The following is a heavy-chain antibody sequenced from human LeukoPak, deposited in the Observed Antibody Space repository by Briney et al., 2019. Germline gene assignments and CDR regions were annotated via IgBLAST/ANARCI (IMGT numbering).Heavy chain of an antibody. D-gene: IGHD3-22*01. CDR3: AKDRALGSGYYEVTRFDY. CDR2: ISGSGGST. Sequence: PGGSLRLSCAASGFTFSSYAMSWVRQAPGEGLEWVSAISGSGGSTYYADSVKGRFTISRDNSKNTLYLQMNSLRAEDTAVYYCAKDRALGSGYYEVTRFDYWGQGTLVTVSS. V-gene: IGHV3-23*01. CDR1: GFTFSSYA. J-gene: IGHJ4*02.